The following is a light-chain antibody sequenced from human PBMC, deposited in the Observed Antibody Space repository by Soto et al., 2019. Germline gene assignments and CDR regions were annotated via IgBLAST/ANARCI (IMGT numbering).Light chain of an antibody. CDR3: TSHTASSTRV. J-gene: IGLJ3*02. CDR1: SSDVGYDNY. Sequence: QSALTQPASVSGSPGQSITISCTGTSSDVGYDNYVSWFQQHPGKAPKLMIYEVSRRPSGVSNRFSGSKSANTASLTISGLQAEDEADYYCTSHTASSTRVFGGGTKVTVL. V-gene: IGLV2-14*01. CDR2: EVS.